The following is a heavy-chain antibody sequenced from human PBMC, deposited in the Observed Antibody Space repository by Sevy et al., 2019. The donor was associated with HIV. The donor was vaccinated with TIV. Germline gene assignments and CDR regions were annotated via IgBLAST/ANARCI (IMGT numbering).Heavy chain of an antibody. J-gene: IGHJ4*02. CDR3: ARELWPGDY. CDR2: VDQDGSQK. V-gene: IGHV3-7*01. CDR1: GFTFSDYF. D-gene: IGHD2-21*01. Sequence: GGSLRLSCAPSGFTFSDYFMGWVRQAPGKGLEWVANVDQDGSQKYYVGSVRGRFTISRDNAKNSVYLQMNRLRLDDTAVYYCARELWPGDYWGQGTLVTVSS.